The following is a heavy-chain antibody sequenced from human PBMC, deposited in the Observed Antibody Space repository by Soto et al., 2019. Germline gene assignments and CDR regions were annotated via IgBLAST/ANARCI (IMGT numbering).Heavy chain of an antibody. V-gene: IGHV3-21*01. CDR2: ISSSSSYI. Sequence: GGSLRLSCAASGFTFSSYSMNWVRQAPGKGLEWVSSISSSSSYIYYADSVKGRFTISRDNAKNSLYLQMNSLRAEDTAVYYCARDGVRYCSSTSCYLGYSGQGTLVTVSS. D-gene: IGHD2-2*01. CDR3: ARDGVRYCSSTSCYLGY. CDR1: GFTFSSYS. J-gene: IGHJ4*02.